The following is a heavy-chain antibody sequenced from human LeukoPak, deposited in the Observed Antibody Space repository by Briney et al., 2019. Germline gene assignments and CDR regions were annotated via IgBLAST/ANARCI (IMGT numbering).Heavy chain of an antibody. J-gene: IGHJ4*02. CDR2: IYSGGST. CDR1: GFTFSSYA. D-gene: IGHD3-22*01. Sequence: GGSLRLSCAASGFTFSSYAMSWVRQAPGKGLEWVSVIYSGGSTYYADSVKGRFTISRDNSKNTLYLQMNSLRAEDTAVYYCARDPIHYYDSSGYRDYWGQGTLVTVSS. CDR3: ARDPIHYYDSSGYRDY. V-gene: IGHV3-66*01.